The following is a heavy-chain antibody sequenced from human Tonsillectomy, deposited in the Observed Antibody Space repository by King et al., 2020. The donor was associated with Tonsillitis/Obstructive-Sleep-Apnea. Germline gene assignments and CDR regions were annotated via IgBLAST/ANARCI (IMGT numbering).Heavy chain of an antibody. D-gene: IGHD4-23*01. CDR1: GGSISSSSYY. V-gene: IGHV4-39*01. Sequence: QLQESGPGLVKPSETLSLTCTVSGGSISSSSYYWGWIRQPPGKGLEWIGTIYYSGNTYYNPSLKSRVTLSVDTFKNQFSLRLSSVTAADSAVYYCARRSGNSWGVAHMDVWGQGTTVTVSS. J-gene: IGHJ6*02. CDR3: ARRSGNSWGVAHMDV. CDR2: IYYSGNT.